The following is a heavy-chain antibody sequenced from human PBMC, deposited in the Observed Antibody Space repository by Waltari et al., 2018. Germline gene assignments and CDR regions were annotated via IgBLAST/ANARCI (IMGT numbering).Heavy chain of an antibody. CDR3: ARDLGFGGYTFGF. CDR1: GLRFGCFK. Sequence: EVQLVESGGGLVQPGGCLRLSCAASGLRFGCFKMNWVRRAPGKGLEWISYISRTGSAIYYADSVKGRFTISRDNAKTSLYLQMNSLRAEDTAIYYCARDLGFGGYTFGFWGQGTLVTVSS. V-gene: IGHV3-48*03. J-gene: IGHJ4*02. D-gene: IGHD5-18*01. CDR2: ISRTGSAI.